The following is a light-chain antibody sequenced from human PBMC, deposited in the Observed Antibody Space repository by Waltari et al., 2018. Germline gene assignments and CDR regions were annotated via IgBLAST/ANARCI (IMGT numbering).Light chain of an antibody. Sequence: QSVLTQPPSASGTPGQRVTISCSGSSSNIGSNTVNWSQQLPGTAPKLLIYSNNQRPAGVPARCPVSNPGTSTSLAISGLQSEDEADYYCAAWDDSLNGPVFGTGTKVTVL. CDR3: AAWDDSLNGPV. CDR2: SNN. J-gene: IGLJ1*01. V-gene: IGLV1-44*01. CDR1: SSNIGSNT.